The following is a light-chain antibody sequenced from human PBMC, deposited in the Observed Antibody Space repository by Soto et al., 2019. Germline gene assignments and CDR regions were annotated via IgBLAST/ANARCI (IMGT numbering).Light chain of an antibody. V-gene: IGKV3-20*01. CDR3: QKYGSSPWT. J-gene: IGKJ1*01. Sequence: EIVLTQSPGTLSLSPGERATLSCRASQSVSSNCLAWYQQKPGQAPRLLIYGASSRATGIPDRFSGSGSGTDFTLTISRLEPEDFAVYYCQKYGSSPWTFGQGTKVEIK. CDR2: GAS. CDR1: QSVSSNC.